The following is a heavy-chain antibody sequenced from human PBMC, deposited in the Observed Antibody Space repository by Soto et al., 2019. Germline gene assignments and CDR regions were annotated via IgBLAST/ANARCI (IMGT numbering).Heavy chain of an antibody. CDR2: ISAYNGNT. D-gene: IGHD3-10*01. CDR1: GYTFTSYG. J-gene: IGHJ5*02. CDR3: ARSFAFVALFDP. V-gene: IGHV1-18*01. Sequence: QVQLVQSGAEVKKPGASVKVSCKASGYTFTSYGISWVRQAPGQGLEWMGWISAYNGNTNYAQKLQGRVPITPATSTSTASMELRSLRSDDTAVYSCARSFAFVALFDPWGQGTLVTVSS.